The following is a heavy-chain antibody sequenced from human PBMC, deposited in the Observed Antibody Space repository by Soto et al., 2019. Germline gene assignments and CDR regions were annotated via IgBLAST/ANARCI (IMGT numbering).Heavy chain of an antibody. CDR3: SRVGDYSFFSCAFDI. CDR2: ISSSGSTI. D-gene: IGHD4-4*01. Sequence: GGSLRLSCAASGFTFSDYYMSWIRQAPGKGLEWVSYISSSGSTIYYADSVKGRFTISRDNAKNSLYLQMNSLRAEDTAVYYFSRVGDYSFFSCAFDIWGQGTMVTVSS. CDR1: GFTFSDYY. V-gene: IGHV3-11*01. J-gene: IGHJ3*02.